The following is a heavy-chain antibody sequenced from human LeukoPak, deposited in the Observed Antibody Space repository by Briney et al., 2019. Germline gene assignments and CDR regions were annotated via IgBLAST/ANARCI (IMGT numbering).Heavy chain of an antibody. CDR1: GFTFSSYA. J-gene: IGHJ4*02. Sequence: GGSLRLSCAASGFTFSSYAMSWVRQPPGKGLEWVSDISGSGGSTYYADSVKGRFTISRDNSKNTLYLQMNSLRAEDTAVYYCAKDSRANRYFDWLSHFDYWGQGTLVTVSS. CDR3: AKDSRANRYFDWLSHFDY. V-gene: IGHV3-23*01. CDR2: ISGSGGST. D-gene: IGHD3-9*01.